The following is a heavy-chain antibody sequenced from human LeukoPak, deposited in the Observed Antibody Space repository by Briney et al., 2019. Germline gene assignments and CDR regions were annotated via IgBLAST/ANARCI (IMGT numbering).Heavy chain of an antibody. CDR1: GFTFSSYA. Sequence: PGGSLRLSCAASGFTFSSYAMHWVRQAPGKGLEWVAVISYDGSNKYYADSVKGRFTISRDNSKNTLYLQMNSLRAEDTAVYYCARDLLLGPAAIFHDYWGQGTLVTVSS. D-gene: IGHD7-27*01. J-gene: IGHJ4*02. CDR3: ARDLLLGPAAIFHDY. CDR2: ISYDGSNK. V-gene: IGHV3-30-3*01.